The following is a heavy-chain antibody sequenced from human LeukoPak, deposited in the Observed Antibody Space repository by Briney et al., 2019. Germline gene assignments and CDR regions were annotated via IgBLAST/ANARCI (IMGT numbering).Heavy chain of an antibody. CDR2: ITLHSGDT. D-gene: IGHD1-1*01. Sequence: ASVEVSCKASGGTLTVHYIHWVRQGPGHGLGWLGWITLHSGDTHYAQKFQGRLTMTSDTSISTGYLELRRVQFDDTAVYYCAREGQLGLDNWGQGTLVTVSS. CDR3: AREGQLGLDN. V-gene: IGHV1-2*02. J-gene: IGHJ1*01. CDR1: GGTLTVHY.